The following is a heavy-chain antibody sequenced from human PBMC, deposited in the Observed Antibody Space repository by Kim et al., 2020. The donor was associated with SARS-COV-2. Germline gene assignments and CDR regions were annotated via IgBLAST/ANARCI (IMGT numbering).Heavy chain of an antibody. V-gene: IGHV3-23*01. Sequence: GGSLRLSCAASGFTFNIHGMNWVRQAPGMGLEWVSGISNSGDYTYYADSVKGRFTISRDNSENTLYLKMQSLRVDDTAVYYCLAAAGTSDWFGPWGQGT. CDR1: GFTFNIHG. CDR3: LAAAGTSDWFGP. J-gene: IGHJ5*02. D-gene: IGHD6-13*01. CDR2: ISNSGDYT.